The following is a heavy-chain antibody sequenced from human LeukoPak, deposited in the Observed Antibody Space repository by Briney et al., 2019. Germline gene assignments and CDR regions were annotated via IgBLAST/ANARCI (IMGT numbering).Heavy chain of an antibody. CDR2: ISSSGSTI. CDR1: GFTFSDYY. V-gene: IGHV3-11*04. J-gene: IGHJ4*02. CDR3: VRDPSSAIPLDF. Sequence: PGGSLRLSCAASGFTFSDYYMSWIRQAPGKGLEWVSYISSSGSTIYYADSVKGRFTISRDNAKNTLDLQLNSLRADDSAVYYCVRDPSSAIPLDFWGQGTLVTVSS.